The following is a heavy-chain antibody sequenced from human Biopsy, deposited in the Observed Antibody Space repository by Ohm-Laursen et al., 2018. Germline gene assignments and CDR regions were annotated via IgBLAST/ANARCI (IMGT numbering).Heavy chain of an antibody. V-gene: IGHV1-2*02. CDR2: INPNSGNA. CDR3: ARVPAYPSIDGYYGLDL. CDR1: RYTLAGYY. J-gene: IGHJ6*02. Sequence: SVKASRKASRYTLAGYYLHSVRQAPGHGLEWMGWINPNSGNANNAQSFQGRLTVTRDTSISTAYMELTSLTSDDTAIYYCARVPAYPSIDGYYGLDLWGQGTTVIVSS. D-gene: IGHD3-9*01.